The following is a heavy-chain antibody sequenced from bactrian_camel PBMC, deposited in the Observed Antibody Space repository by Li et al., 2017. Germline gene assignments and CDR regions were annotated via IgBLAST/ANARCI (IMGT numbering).Heavy chain of an antibody. D-gene: IGHD2*01. J-gene: IGHJ6*01. Sequence: HVQLVESGGGSVQPGGSLTLSCSVSKNTVESACKAWFRQAPGKEREGVAAIYTGGGMTWSADSAKGRFTMSVDSAKNTLYLQLDNLKPEDTATYYCVADSRLYRRLRAIDFRNWGQGTQVTVS. CDR1: KNTVESAC. V-gene: IGHV3S1*01. CDR3: VADSRLYRRLRAIDFRN. CDR2: IYTGGGMT.